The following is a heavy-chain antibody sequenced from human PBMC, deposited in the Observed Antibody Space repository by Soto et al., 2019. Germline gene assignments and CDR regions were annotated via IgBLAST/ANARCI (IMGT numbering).Heavy chain of an antibody. CDR1: GFPFTNYA. V-gene: IGHV1-3*01. CDR3: ARDFPSLCRTWREYFQP. J-gene: IGHJ1*01. Sequence: ASVKVSCKASGFPFTNYAIHWVRQAPGQRLEWMGWINAGNGNTKCSQNFQDRVTITRETSASTVYMELSSLRSEDTAVYFCARDFPSLCRTWREYFQPWGRGTLVTVSS. CDR2: INAGNGNT.